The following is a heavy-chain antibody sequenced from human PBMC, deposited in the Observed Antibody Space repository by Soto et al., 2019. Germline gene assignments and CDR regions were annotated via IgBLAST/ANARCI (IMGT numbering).Heavy chain of an antibody. CDR1: GFTFSSYA. V-gene: IGHV3-23*04. J-gene: IGHJ4*02. CDR2: ISGSGGST. CDR3: AKHRGTYYYDSSGFDY. Sequence: DVQLVESGGGLVQPGRSLRLSCAASGFTFSSYAMSWVRQAPGKGLEWVSAISGSGGSTYYADSVKGRFTISRDNSKNTLYLQMNSLRAEDTAVYYCAKHRGTYYYDSSGFDYWGQGTLVTVSS. D-gene: IGHD3-22*01.